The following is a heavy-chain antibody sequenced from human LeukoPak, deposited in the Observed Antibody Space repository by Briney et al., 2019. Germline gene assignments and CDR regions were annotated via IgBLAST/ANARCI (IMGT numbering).Heavy chain of an antibody. V-gene: IGHV3-23*01. J-gene: IGHJ6*03. CDR2: ISGSIGTT. CDR3: ARAYCSGGSCYSGYYYMDV. Sequence: GGSLRLSCVASGFTFSNYAMSWVRQAPGKGLEWVSAISGSIGTTYDADSVKGRFTISRDNAKNSLYLQMNSLRAEDTAVYYCARAYCSGGSCYSGYYYMDVWGKGTTVTVSS. D-gene: IGHD2-15*01. CDR1: GFTFSNYA.